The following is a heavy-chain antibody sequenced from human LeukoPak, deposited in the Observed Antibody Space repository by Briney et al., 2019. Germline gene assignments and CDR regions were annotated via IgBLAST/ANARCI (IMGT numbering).Heavy chain of an antibody. V-gene: IGHV4-31*03. D-gene: IGHD1-1*01. Sequence: PSETLSLTCTVSGGSISSSSYYWGWIRQQPGKGLEWIGYSHYSGTTYYNTSLKSRVAISVDTSKNQFSLELSSVTAADTAVYYCARDGPTSVLRGQGTLVTVSS. CDR3: ARDGPTSVL. CDR1: GGSISSSSYY. CDR2: SHYSGTT. J-gene: IGHJ4*02.